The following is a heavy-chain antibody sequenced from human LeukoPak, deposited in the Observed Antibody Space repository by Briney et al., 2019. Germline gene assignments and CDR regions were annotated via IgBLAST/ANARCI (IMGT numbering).Heavy chain of an antibody. CDR3: ASRTSYGDYAYY. CDR1: GYTFTGYY. J-gene: IGHJ4*02. Sequence: ASVKVSCKASGYTFTGYYMHWVRQAPGQGREWMGWINPNSGGTNYAQKFQGRVTMTRDTSISTAYMELSRLRSDDTAVYYCASRTSYGDYAYYWGQGTLVTVSS. D-gene: IGHD4-17*01. CDR2: INPNSGGT. V-gene: IGHV1-2*02.